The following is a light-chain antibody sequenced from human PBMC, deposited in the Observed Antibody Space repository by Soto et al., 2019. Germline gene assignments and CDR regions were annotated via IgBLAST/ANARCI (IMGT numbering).Light chain of an antibody. CDR1: TGAVTSGHY. V-gene: IGLV7-46*01. CDR3: LVSYSGAYVV. J-gene: IGLJ2*01. Sequence: QAVFTQEPSLTVSPGGTVTLTCGSSTGAVTSGHYPYWFQQKPGQAPRTLIYNTNNKHSWTPARFSGSLLGGKAALTLSGAQPEDEDEYYCLVSYSGAYVVIGGGTKLTVL. CDR2: NTN.